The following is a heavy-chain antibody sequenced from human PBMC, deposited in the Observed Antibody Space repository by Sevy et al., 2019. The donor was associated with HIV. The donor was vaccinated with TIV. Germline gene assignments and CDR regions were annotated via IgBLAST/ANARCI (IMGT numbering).Heavy chain of an antibody. D-gene: IGHD2-2*01. CDR3: ARDLGYCSSTGCAV. V-gene: IGHV3-11*01. Sequence: GGSLRLSCAASGFTFSDYYMNWIRQAPGKGLEWVSYISSRGSTIYYADSVKGRFTISSDNAKNSLYLQMNSLRAEDTSVYYCARDLGYCSSTGCAVWGQGTTVTVSS. CDR2: ISSRGSTI. J-gene: IGHJ6*02. CDR1: GFTFSDYY.